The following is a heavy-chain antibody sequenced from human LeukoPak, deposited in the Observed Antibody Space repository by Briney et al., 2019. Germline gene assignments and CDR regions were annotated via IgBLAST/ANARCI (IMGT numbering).Heavy chain of an antibody. D-gene: IGHD4-17*01. V-gene: IGHV1-18*01. Sequence: GASVKVSCKASGYTFTSYGISWVRQAPGQGLEWMGWISAYNGNTNYAQKLQGRVTMTTDTSTSTAYMELRSLRSDDTAVYYCARGRGDYVAFYYLDYWGQGTLVTVSS. CDR2: ISAYNGNT. CDR1: GYTFTSYG. J-gene: IGHJ4*02. CDR3: ARGRGDYVAFYYLDY.